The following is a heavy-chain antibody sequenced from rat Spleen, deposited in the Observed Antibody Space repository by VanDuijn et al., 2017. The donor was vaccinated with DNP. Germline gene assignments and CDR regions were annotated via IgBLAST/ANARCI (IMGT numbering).Heavy chain of an antibody. V-gene: IGHV5-20*01. J-gene: IGHJ4*01. CDR1: GFTFSDYY. D-gene: IGHD1-10*01. Sequence: EVQLVESGGGLVQPGRSMKLSCAASGFTFSDYYMAWVRQAPTKGLEWVASISYDGGSTYYRDSVKGRFTISRDNAKSSLYLQMDSLRSEDTATYYCTTEINNYEVDAWAQGTSVTVSS. CDR3: TTEINNYEVDA. CDR2: ISYDGGST.